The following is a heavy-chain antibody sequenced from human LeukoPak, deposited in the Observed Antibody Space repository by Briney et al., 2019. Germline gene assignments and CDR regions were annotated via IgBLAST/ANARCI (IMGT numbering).Heavy chain of an antibody. J-gene: IGHJ3*02. V-gene: IGHV1-2*02. CDR3: ASVLSGVTITLPYLAVVFDI. D-gene: IGHD5-12*01. Sequence: GASVKVSCKASGFAFTGYSMHRVRQAPGQGLEWMGWINPTSGGTNFAQRFQGRVTMTRDTSITTAYMELSRLRSDDTAVYYCASVLSGVTITLPYLAVVFDIWGQGTMVTVSS. CDR1: GFAFTGYS. CDR2: INPTSGGT.